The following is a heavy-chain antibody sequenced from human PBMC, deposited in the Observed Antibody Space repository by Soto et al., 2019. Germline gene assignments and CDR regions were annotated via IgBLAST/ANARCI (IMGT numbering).Heavy chain of an antibody. CDR3: ARQKSGWLLTFDY. J-gene: IGHJ4*02. V-gene: IGHV4-59*01. D-gene: IGHD6-19*01. CDR2: IYYSGHT. Sequence: SETLSLTCIVSGGSISSSYWIWIRLPPGKGLEWIGYIYYSGHTNYNPSLKSRATISLDASKNQFSLNLTSVTAADTAVYHCARQKSGWLLTFDYWGQGTLVTVSS. CDR1: GGSISSSY.